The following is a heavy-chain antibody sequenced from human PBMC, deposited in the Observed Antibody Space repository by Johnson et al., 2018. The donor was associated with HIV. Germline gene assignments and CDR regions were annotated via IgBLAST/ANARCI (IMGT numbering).Heavy chain of an antibody. CDR2: IRSKAYGGTT. V-gene: IGHV3-49*04. CDR3: TTEAPTLLRAFDI. Sequence: VQLVESGGGLVQPGRSLRLSCTASGFTFGDYAMSWVRQAPGKGLEWVGFIRSKAYGGTTEYAASVKGRFTISRDDSKSIAYLQMNSLKTEDTAVYYCTTEAPTLLRAFDIWGQGTMVTVSS. CDR1: GFTFGDYA. J-gene: IGHJ3*02.